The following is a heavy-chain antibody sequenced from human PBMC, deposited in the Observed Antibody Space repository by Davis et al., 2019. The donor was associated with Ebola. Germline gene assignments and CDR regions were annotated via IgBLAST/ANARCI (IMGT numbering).Heavy chain of an antibody. Sequence: PGGSLRLSCAASGFTYSNYAMHWVRQAPGEGLEWVSAISGNGGTTYYADSVKGRFTISRDNSKNTLYLQMNSLGADDTAIYYCAKDCTPYYYDSSGYYRALFDYWGQGTLVTVSS. CDR2: ISGNGGTT. V-gene: IGHV3-23*01. J-gene: IGHJ4*02. CDR3: AKDCTPYYYDSSGYYRALFDY. D-gene: IGHD3-22*01. CDR1: GFTYSNYA.